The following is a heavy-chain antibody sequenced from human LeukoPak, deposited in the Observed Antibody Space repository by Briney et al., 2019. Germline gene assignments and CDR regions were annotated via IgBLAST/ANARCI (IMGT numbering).Heavy chain of an antibody. CDR1: GGSISSYY. CDR3: ARCSSTSYDSTGYLDY. V-gene: IGHV4-59*12. CDR2: IYYSGST. D-gene: IGHD3-22*01. Sequence: SETLSLTCTVSGGSISSYYWSWIRQPPGKGLEWIGYIYYSGSTYYNPSLKSRVTISVDTSKNQFSLKLSSVTAADTAVYYCARCSSTSYDSTGYLDYWGQGTLVTVSS. J-gene: IGHJ4*02.